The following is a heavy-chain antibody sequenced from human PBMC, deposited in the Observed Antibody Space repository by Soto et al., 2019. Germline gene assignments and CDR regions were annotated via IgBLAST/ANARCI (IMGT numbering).Heavy chain of an antibody. CDR3: ARDPDSGRTSCAGGDYGVDV. V-gene: IGHV4-61*01. J-gene: IGHJ6*02. Sequence: ETLSLTCPVSGGSVTSESDYGNWIRRPPGKELEWIGYIHYTGSTNYNPSLKSRVIMSIDTSKDQFFMRLSSVTAADTAVYYCARDPDSGRTSCAGGDYGVDVWGQGTKVTVYS. CDR1: GGSVTSESDY. D-gene: IGHD2-2*01. CDR2: IHYTGST.